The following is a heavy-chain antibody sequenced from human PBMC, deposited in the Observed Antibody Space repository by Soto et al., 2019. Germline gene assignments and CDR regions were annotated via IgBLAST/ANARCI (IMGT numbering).Heavy chain of an antibody. CDR2: VGGSDTDK. V-gene: IGHV3-23*01. D-gene: IGHD2-8*01. Sequence: EVQLLESGGGVVQPGGSLRLSCAASGVTFSAYAMSWVRQAPGKGLQWVSGVGGSDTDKHYADSVRGRFTVSRDNSKNTLYLQMNSLRVDDTAVYYCAKDATAVNGVWDPFDMWGQGTEVTVSS. CDR3: AKDATAVNGVWDPFDM. J-gene: IGHJ3*02. CDR1: GVTFSAYA.